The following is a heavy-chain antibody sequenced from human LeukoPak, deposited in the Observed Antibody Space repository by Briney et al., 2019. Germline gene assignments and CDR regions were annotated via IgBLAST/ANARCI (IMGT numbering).Heavy chain of an antibody. CDR3: ARDSRYCSSTSCYSLDY. V-gene: IGHV3-11*01. CDR2: ISRSGSTI. D-gene: IGHD2-2*01. CDR1: GFTFSDYY. Sequence: GGSLRLSCAASGFTFSDYYMSWIRQAPGKGLEWVSYISRSGSTIYYADSVKGRFTISRDNAKNSLSLQMNSLRAEDTAVYYCARDSRYCSSTSCYSLDYWGQGTLVTVSS. J-gene: IGHJ4*02.